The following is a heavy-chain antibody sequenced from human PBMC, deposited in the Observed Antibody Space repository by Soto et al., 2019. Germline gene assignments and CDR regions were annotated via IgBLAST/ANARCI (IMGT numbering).Heavy chain of an antibody. CDR3: AKGSDSSGYYYYFDY. V-gene: IGHV3-23*01. CDR2: ISGSGGTT. J-gene: IGHJ4*02. D-gene: IGHD3-22*01. CDR1: GFTFSSYA. Sequence: WGSLRLSCAASGFTFSSYAMSWVRQAPGKGLEWVSAISGSGGTTYYADSVEGRFTISRDNSKNTLYLQMNSLRAEDSAVYYCAKGSDSSGYYYYFDYWGQGTLVTVSS.